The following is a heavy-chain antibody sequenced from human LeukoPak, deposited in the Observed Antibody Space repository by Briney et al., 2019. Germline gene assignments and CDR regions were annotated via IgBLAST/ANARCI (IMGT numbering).Heavy chain of an antibody. J-gene: IGHJ4*02. D-gene: IGHD3-16*02. CDR2: INWNGGST. Sequence: PGGSLRLSCAASGFTFDDYGMSWVHQAPGKGLEWVSGINWNGGSTGYADSVKGRFTISRDNAKNSLYLQMNSLRAEDTALYYCAREDYDYVWGSYRFDYWGQGTPGTVSS. CDR1: GFTFDDYG. V-gene: IGHV3-20*04. CDR3: AREDYDYVWGSYRFDY.